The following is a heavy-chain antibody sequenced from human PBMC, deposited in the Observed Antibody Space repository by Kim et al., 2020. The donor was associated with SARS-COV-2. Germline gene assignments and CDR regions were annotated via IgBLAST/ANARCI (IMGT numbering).Heavy chain of an antibody. CDR3: ATYSSGYSSYFED. CDR1: GYSFTSYW. CDR2: IYPGDSDT. Sequence: GESLKISCKGSGYSFTSYWIGWVRQMPGKGLEWMVIIYPGDSDTRYSPSFQGQVTISADKSISTAYLQWSSLKASDTAMYYCATYSSGYSSYFEDWGQGTLVTVSS. V-gene: IGHV5-51*01. D-gene: IGHD3-22*01. J-gene: IGHJ4*02.